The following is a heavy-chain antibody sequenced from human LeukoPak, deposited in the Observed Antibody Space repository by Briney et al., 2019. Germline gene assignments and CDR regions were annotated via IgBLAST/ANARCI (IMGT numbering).Heavy chain of an antibody. D-gene: IGHD2-15*01. J-gene: IGHJ6*02. Sequence: ASVNVSCKASGYTFTSYGISWVRQAPGQGLEWMGWISAYNGNTNYAQKLQGRVTMTTDTSTSTAYMELRSLRSDDTAVYYCARGGYCSGGSCYPYYYYGMDVWGQGTTVTVSS. CDR3: ARGGYCSGGSCYPYYYYGMDV. CDR2: ISAYNGNT. V-gene: IGHV1-18*01. CDR1: GYTFTSYG.